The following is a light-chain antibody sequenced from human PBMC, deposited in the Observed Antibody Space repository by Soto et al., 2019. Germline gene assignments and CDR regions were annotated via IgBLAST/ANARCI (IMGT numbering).Light chain of an antibody. Sequence: EIVLTQSPGTLSLSPGERATLSCRASQSIDNNYLAWYQQKPGQAPRLLIYGASSRATGIPDRFSGSGFGTDFTLTISRLEPEYFAVYYCQQYGSSPTTFGQGTKVDIK. J-gene: IGKJ1*01. CDR1: QSIDNNY. CDR2: GAS. CDR3: QQYGSSPTT. V-gene: IGKV3-20*01.